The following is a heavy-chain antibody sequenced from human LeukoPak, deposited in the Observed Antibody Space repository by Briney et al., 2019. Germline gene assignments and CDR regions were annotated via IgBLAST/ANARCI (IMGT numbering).Heavy chain of an antibody. CDR1: GYTFTSYG. Sequence: ASVKVSCKASGYTFTSYGISWVRQAPGQGLEWMGGIIPIFGTANYAQKFQGRVTITADESTSTAYMELSSLRSEDTAVYYCARVERDGYNPQSYYFDYWGQGTLVTVSS. J-gene: IGHJ4*02. D-gene: IGHD5-24*01. V-gene: IGHV1-69*13. CDR3: ARVERDGYNPQSYYFDY. CDR2: IIPIFGTA.